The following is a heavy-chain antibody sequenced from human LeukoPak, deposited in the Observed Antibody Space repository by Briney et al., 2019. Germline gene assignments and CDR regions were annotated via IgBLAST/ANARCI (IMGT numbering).Heavy chain of an antibody. D-gene: IGHD6-19*01. CDR1: GGSISSYF. Sequence: SETLSLTCTFSGGSISSYFWSWIRQPAGKGLEWIGRIYSSGGTNYNPSLKSRVPMSVDTSKNQFSLQLSSVTAADTAVYYCASTSIAVAGTSFDYWGQGTLVTVSS. V-gene: IGHV4-4*07. CDR2: IYSSGGT. CDR3: ASTSIAVAGTSFDY. J-gene: IGHJ4*02.